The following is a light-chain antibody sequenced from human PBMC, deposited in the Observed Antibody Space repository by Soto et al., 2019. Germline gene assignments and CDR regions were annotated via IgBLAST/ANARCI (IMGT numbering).Light chain of an antibody. J-gene: IGKJ3*01. CDR3: QQYNNWPFT. CDR2: GAS. CDR1: QSVSSN. Sequence: EIVMTQSPATLSVSPGERATLSCRASQSVSSNLAWYQQKPGQAPRLLIYGASTRATGIPARFSGSGSGTECTLTISSLQSEDFAVYCCQQYNNWPFTFGPGTKVDIK. V-gene: IGKV3-15*01.